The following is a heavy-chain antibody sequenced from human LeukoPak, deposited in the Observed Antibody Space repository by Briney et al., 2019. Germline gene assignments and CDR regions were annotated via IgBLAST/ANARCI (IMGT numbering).Heavy chain of an antibody. CDR1: GFTFTSSA. CDR2: IVVGSGNT. D-gene: IGHD4-17*01. J-gene: IGHJ4*02. CDR3: AANYGDSFNFHC. Sequence: ASVKLSCNVSGFTFTSSAMQWVRQPRGQGLGWIGWIVVGSGNTNYAQKFQQRVTITRDMSTSKAYMELSSLRSEDTAVYYCAANYGDSFNFHCWGEGTLVTVSS. V-gene: IGHV1-58*02.